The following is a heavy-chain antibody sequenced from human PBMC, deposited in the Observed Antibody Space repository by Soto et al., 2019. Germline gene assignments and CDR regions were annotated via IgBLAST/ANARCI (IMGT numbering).Heavy chain of an antibody. J-gene: IGHJ6*04. Sequence: LRRSCAASGFTFSSYAMSWVRQAPWKGLEWVSAISGSGGSTYYADSVKGRFTISRDNSKNTLYLQMNSLRAEDTAVYYCAKPSMVRGVIKYYYGMEVWGEGTKVTVSS. D-gene: IGHD3-10*01. CDR1: GFTFSSYA. V-gene: IGHV3-23*01. CDR2: ISGSGGST. CDR3: AKPSMVRGVIKYYYGMEV.